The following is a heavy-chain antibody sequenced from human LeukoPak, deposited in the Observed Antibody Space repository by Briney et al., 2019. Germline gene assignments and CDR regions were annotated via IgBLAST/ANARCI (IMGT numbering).Heavy chain of an antibody. D-gene: IGHD3-3*01. CDR3: ARVYDFWSGYLENWFDP. CDR2: IYHSGST. J-gene: IGHJ5*02. Sequence: PSETLSLTCAVSGYSISSGYYWGWIRQPPGKGLEGIGSIYHSGSTNYNPSLKSRVTISVDTSKNQFSLKLSSVTAADTAVYYCARVYDFWSGYLENWFDPWGQGTLVTVSS. V-gene: IGHV4-38-2*01. CDR1: GYSISSGYY.